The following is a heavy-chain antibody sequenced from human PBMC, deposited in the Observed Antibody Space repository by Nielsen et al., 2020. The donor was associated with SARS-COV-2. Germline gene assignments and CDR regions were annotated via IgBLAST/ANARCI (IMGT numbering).Heavy chain of an antibody. Sequence: SETLSLTCTVSGGSISSSSYYWGWIRQPPGKGLEWIGSIYYSGSTYYNPSLKSRVTISVDTSKNQFSLKLSSVTAADTAVYYCARGTKYQLLYPNWFDPWGQGTLVTVSS. J-gene: IGHJ5*02. V-gene: IGHV4-39*01. CDR2: IYYSGST. D-gene: IGHD2-2*02. CDR1: GGSISSSSYY. CDR3: ARGTKYQLLYPNWFDP.